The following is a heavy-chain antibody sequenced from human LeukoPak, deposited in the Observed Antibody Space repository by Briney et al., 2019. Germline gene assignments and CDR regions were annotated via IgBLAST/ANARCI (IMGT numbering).Heavy chain of an antibody. CDR3: ALLGVVPAAHVHDAFDI. V-gene: IGHV1-69*06. D-gene: IGHD2-2*01. Sequence: SVKVSCKASGGTFSSYAISWVRQAPGQGLEWMGGIIPIFGTANYAQKFQGRVTITADKSTSTAYMELSSLRSEDTAVYYCALLGVVPAAHVHDAFDIWGQGTMVTVSS. CDR2: IIPIFGTA. CDR1: GGTFSSYA. J-gene: IGHJ3*02.